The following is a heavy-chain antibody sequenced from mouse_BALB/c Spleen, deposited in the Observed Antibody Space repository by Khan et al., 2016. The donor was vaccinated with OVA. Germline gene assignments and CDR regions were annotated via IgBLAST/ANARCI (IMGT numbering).Heavy chain of an antibody. CDR1: GYSFTNYY. J-gene: IGHJ3*01. CDR2: IDPFNGGT. V-gene: IGHV1S135*01. Sequence: VQLKESGPELMKPGASVKISCTASGYSFTNYYIHWVKQSHGQSLEWIGYIDPFNGGTNYNQKFKGTATLTVDKSSSTAYMHLSSLTSEDSAVYYCTRLGNTGWFAYWGQGTLVTVSA. D-gene: IGHD1-1*01. CDR3: TRLGNTGWFAY.